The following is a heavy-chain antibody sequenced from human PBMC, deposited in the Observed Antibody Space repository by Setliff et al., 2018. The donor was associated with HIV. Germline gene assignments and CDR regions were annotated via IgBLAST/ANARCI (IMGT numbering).Heavy chain of an antibody. D-gene: IGHD2-2*01. J-gene: IGHJ6*03. V-gene: IGHV4-39*01. Sequence: SETLSLTCTVSGGSITSSSNYWGWIRQPPGKGLEWIGSIYYSGSSYYNPSLKSRVTISVDTSKNQFSLKLSSVTAPDTAAYHCVRAYCSRTTCYDDYYYMDVWGKGSTVTVSS. CDR2: IYYSGSS. CDR1: GGSITSSSNY. CDR3: VRAYCSRTTCYDDYYYMDV.